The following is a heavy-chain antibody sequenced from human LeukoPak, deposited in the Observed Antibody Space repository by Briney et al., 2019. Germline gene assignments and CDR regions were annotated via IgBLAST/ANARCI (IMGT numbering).Heavy chain of an antibody. CDR2: ITGSGGST. Sequence: GGSLRLSCAASGFTFSSYAMSWVRQAPGKGLEWVSAITGSGGSTYYADSVKGRFTISRDNSKNTLYLQMNSLRAEDTAVYYCAKNPYPLAAAGTMEYSQHWGQGTLVTVSS. CDR1: GFTFSSYA. J-gene: IGHJ1*01. V-gene: IGHV3-23*01. D-gene: IGHD6-13*01. CDR3: AKNPYPLAAAGTMEYSQH.